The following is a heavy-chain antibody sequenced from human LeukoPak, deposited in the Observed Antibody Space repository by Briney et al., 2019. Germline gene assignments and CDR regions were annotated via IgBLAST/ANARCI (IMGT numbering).Heavy chain of an antibody. CDR1: GFTFDDYG. D-gene: IGHD6-19*01. Sequence: GGSLRLSCAASGFTFDDYGMSWVRQAPGKGLEWVSGINWNGGSTGYADSVKGRFTISRDNAKNSLYLQMNSLRAEDTALYYCARDLGPSSGPNWFDPWGQGTLVTVSS. CDR3: ARDLGPSSGPNWFDP. CDR2: INWNGGST. V-gene: IGHV3-20*04. J-gene: IGHJ5*02.